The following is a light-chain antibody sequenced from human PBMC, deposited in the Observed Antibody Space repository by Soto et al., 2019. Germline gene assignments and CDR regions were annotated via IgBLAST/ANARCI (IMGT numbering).Light chain of an antibody. CDR3: SSYTTSSTRV. Sequence: QSALTQPAAVSGSPGQSIAITCTGTNSDVGAFNYVSWYQQHPDKAPKLMIYEVSNRPSGVSNRFSGSKSVNTATLTISGLQTEDEADYYCSSYTTSSTRVFGTGTKVPS. CDR2: EVS. CDR1: NSDVGAFNY. V-gene: IGLV2-14*03. J-gene: IGLJ1*01.